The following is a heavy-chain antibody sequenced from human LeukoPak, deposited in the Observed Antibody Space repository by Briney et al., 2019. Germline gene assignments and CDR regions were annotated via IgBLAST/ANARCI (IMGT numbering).Heavy chain of an antibody. CDR2: IYYSGST. D-gene: IGHD4/OR15-4a*01. J-gene: IGHJ5*02. Sequence: SETLSLTCTVSGGSISSSSYYWGWIRQPPGKGLEWIGSIYYSGSTYYNPSLRSRVTISVDTSKDQFSLKLSSVTAADTAVYYCARHRIYGAFDPWGQGTLVTVSS. CDR1: GGSISSSSYY. CDR3: ARHRIYGAFDP. V-gene: IGHV4-39*01.